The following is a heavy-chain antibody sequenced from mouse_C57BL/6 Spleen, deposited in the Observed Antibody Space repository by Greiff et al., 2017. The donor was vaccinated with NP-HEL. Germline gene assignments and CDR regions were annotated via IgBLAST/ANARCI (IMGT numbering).Heavy chain of an antibody. CDR1: GYAFSSSW. D-gene: IGHD5-1*01. J-gene: IGHJ2*01. V-gene: IGHV1-82*01. Sequence: VQLQQSGPELVKPGASVKISCKASGYAFSSSWMNWVKQRPGKGLEWIGRIYPGDGDTNYNGKFKGKATLTADKSSSTAYMQLSSLTSEDSAVYFCARWSIYVFDYWGQGTTLTVSS. CDR2: IYPGDGDT. CDR3: ARWSIYVFDY.